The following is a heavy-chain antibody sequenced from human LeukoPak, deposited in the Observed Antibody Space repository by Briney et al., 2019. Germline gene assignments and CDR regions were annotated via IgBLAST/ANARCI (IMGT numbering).Heavy chain of an antibody. CDR3: ARDLVAGDCSSTSCYLFDY. D-gene: IGHD2-2*01. CDR2: ISAYNGNT. CDR1: GYTFTSYG. J-gene: IGHJ4*02. V-gene: IGHV1-18*01. Sequence: ASVKVSCKASGYTFTSYGISWVRQAPGQGLEWMGWISAYNGNTNYAQKLQGRVTMTTDTSTSTAYMELRSLRSDDTAVYYCARDLVAGDCSSTSCYLFDYWGQGTLVTVSP.